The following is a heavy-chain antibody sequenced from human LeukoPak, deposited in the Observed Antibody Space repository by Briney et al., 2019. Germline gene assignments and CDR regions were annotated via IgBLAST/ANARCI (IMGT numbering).Heavy chain of an antibody. CDR2: ISPTGGST. Sequence: ASVKVSCKASGYTFTSYYMHCVRQAPGQELEWMGIISPTGGSTSYAQKFQGRVTMTRDTSTSTVYMELSSLRSEDTAVYYFARESLSPGGYDLGFPLGPGYSYGSGWSHYGMDVWGQGKTVTLSS. CDR3: ARESLSPGGYDLGFPLGPGYSYGSGWSHYGMDV. D-gene: IGHD5-18*01. CDR1: GYTFTSYY. V-gene: IGHV1-46*01. J-gene: IGHJ6*02.